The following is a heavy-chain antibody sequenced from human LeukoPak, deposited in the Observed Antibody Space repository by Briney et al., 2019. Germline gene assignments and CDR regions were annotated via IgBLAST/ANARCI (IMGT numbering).Heavy chain of an antibody. D-gene: IGHD2-21*02. CDR2: INPNSGNT. V-gene: IGHV1-8*02. J-gene: IGHJ6*02. CDR1: GYTFTGYY. Sequence: ASVKVSCKASGYTFTGYYMHWVRQAPGQGLEWMGWINPNSGNTGYAQKFQGRVTMTRNTSISTAYMELSSLRSEDTAVYYCARSYCGGDCSNGYYYYGMDVWGQGTTVTVSS. CDR3: ARSYCGGDCSNGYYYYGMDV.